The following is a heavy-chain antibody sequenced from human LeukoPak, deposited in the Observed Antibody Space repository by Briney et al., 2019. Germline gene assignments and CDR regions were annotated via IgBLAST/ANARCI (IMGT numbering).Heavy chain of an antibody. CDR3: ARSDYGFLDY. V-gene: IGHV3-23*01. Sequence: GGSLRLSCAASGFTFNNYAMTWVRQAAGKGLEWVSAVSDSGGAAFYADSVKGRFTISRDNSKTTLSLQLSSLRAEDTAVYYCARSDYGFLDYWGQGTLVTVSS. D-gene: IGHD4-17*01. CDR1: GFTFNNYA. CDR2: VSDSGGAA. J-gene: IGHJ4*02.